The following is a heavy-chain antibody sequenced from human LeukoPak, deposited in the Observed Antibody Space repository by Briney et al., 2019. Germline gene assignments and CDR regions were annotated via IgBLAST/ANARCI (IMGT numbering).Heavy chain of an antibody. CDR2: IYSGGST. CDR1: GFTFSSNY. V-gene: IGHV3-53*01. J-gene: IGHJ4*02. D-gene: IGHD1-26*01. CDR3: ARDREWDLQSLRYFDS. Sequence: GGSLRLSCAASGFTFSSNYMSWVRQAPGKGLEWVSVIYSGGSTYYADSVKGRFTISRDNSKNTLYLQMNSLRAEDMAVYYCARDREWDLQSLRYFDSWGQGTLVTVSS.